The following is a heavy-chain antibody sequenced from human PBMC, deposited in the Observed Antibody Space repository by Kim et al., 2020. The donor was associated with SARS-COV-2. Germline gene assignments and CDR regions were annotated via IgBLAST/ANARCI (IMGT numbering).Heavy chain of an antibody. D-gene: IGHD2-2*01. Sequence: KFQGRVTITADESTSTAYMELSSLRSEDTAVYYCARSCSSTSCYSGGFDYWGQGTLVTVSS. J-gene: IGHJ4*02. CDR3: ARSCSSTSCYSGGFDY. V-gene: IGHV1-69*01.